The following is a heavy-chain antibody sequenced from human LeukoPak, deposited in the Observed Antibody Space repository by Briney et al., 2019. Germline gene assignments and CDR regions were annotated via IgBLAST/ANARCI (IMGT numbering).Heavy chain of an antibody. CDR3: ARVAEDCSSTSCYAGVDY. CDR2: ISAYNGNT. D-gene: IGHD2-2*01. CDR1: GYTFIRSG. J-gene: IGHJ4*02. Sequence: ASVTLSSKASGYTFIRSGISWVRQAPGPGLEWMGWISAYNGNTNYAQKLQGRVTMTTDTSTGTAYMELRSLRSDDTAVYYCARVAEDCSSTSCYAGVDYWGQGTLVTVSS. V-gene: IGHV1-18*01.